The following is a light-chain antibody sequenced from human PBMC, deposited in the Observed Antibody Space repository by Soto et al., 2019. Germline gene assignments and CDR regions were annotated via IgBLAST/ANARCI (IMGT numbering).Light chain of an antibody. CDR2: TTN. J-gene: IGLJ3*02. V-gene: IGLV7-43*01. CDR1: TGAVTSGNY. CDR3: LLYYGGAQLV. Sequence: QTVVTQEPSLTVSPGGTVTLTCASSTGAVTSGNYPSWFQQKPGQTPRTLIYTTNSRHYWTPARFSGSLLGGKAALTLSGVQPEDEAEYYCLLYYGGAQLVFGGGTTITVL.